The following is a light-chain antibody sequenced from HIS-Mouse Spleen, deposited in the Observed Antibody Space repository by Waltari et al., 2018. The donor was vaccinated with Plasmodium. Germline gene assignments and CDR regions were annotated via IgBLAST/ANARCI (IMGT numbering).Light chain of an antibody. CDR2: GAS. Sequence: EIVMTQSPATLSVSPGERATLSCRASQSVSSNLAWYKQKPGQAPRLLIYGASTRATGIPARFSGSGSGTEFTLTISSLQSEDFAVYYCQQYNNWSFTVGPGTKVDIK. V-gene: IGKV3-15*01. J-gene: IGKJ3*01. CDR3: QQYNNWSFT. CDR1: QSVSSN.